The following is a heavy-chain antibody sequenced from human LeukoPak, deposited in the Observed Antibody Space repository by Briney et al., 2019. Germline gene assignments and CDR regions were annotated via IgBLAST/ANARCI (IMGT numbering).Heavy chain of an antibody. CDR3: ARLLRGGRDTPMVTMIVVRAKSGAFDI. V-gene: IGHV4-34*01. CDR2: INHSGST. CDR1: GGSFSGYY. Sequence: PSETLSLTCAVYGGSFSGYYWSWIRQPPGKGLEWIGEINHSGSTNYNPSLKSRVTISVDTSKNQFSLKLSSVTAADTAVYCCARLLRGGRDTPMVTMIVVRAKSGAFDIWGQGTMVTVSS. J-gene: IGHJ3*02. D-gene: IGHD3-22*01.